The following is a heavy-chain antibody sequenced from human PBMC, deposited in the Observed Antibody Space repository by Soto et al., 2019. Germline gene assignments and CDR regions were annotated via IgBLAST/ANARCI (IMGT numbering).Heavy chain of an antibody. D-gene: IGHD6-19*01. CDR3: VRHAPYRSGWANRNDY. J-gene: IGHJ4*02. CDR1: GASISSSTFY. V-gene: IGHV4-39*01. Sequence: QLQLQESGPGLVKPSETLSLTCTVSGASISSSTFYWGWIRQPPGKGREWIGTVYYSGGAYYNPSLKSRLTISVDTSKNQFSLKLSSVTAADTALYYCVRHAPYRSGWANRNDYWGQGTLVTVSS. CDR2: VYYSGGA.